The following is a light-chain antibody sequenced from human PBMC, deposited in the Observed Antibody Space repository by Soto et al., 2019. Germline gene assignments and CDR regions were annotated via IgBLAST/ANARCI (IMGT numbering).Light chain of an antibody. CDR1: SSDVGGYNY. V-gene: IGLV2-14*01. CDR2: EVS. CDR3: SSYTSSSTLVV. Sequence: QSALTQPASVSGSPGHSITISCTGTSSDVGGYNYVSWYQQHPGKAPKLMIYEVSNRPSGVSNRFSGSKSGNTASLTISGLQAEDEADCYCSSYTSSSTLVVFGGGTKLTVL. J-gene: IGLJ2*01.